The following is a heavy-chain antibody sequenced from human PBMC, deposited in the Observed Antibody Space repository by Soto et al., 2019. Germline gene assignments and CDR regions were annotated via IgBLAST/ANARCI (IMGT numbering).Heavy chain of an antibody. J-gene: IGHJ4*02. D-gene: IGHD3-22*01. CDR3: ARSYDSSGYYDDY. V-gene: IGHV1-69*02. CDR1: GGTFSSYT. CDR2: IIPILGIA. Sequence: QVQLVQSGAEVKKPGSSVKVSCKASGGTFSSYTISWVRQAPGQGLEWMGRIIPILGIANYAQKFQGRVTSTADKSTSTAYMELSSLRSEGTAVYYCARSYDSSGYYDDYWGQGTLVTVSS.